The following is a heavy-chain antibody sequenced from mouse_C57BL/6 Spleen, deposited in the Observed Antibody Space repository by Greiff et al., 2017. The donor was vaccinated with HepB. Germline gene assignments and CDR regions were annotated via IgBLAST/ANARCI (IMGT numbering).Heavy chain of an antibody. J-gene: IGHJ2*01. V-gene: IGHV3-6*01. CDR3: ARDVY. CDR1: GYSITSGYY. Sequence: EVQLQEPGPGLVKPSQSLSLTCSVTGYSITSGYYWNWIRQFPGNKLEWMGYISYDGSNNYNPSLKNRISITRDTSKNQFFLKLNSVTTEDTATYYWARDVYWGQGTTLTVSS. CDR2: ISYDGSN.